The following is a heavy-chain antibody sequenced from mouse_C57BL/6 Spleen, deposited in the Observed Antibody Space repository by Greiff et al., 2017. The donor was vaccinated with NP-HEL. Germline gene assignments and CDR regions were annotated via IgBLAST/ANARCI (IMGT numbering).Heavy chain of an antibody. CDR1: GFTFSDAW. D-gene: IGHD4-1*01. V-gene: IGHV6-6*01. CDR2: IRNKANNHAT. CDR3: TSPLTPYWYFDV. J-gene: IGHJ1*03. Sequence: EVQGVESGGGLVQPGGSMKLSCAASGFTFSDAWMDWVRQSPEKGLEWVAEIRNKANNHATYYAESVKGRFTISRDDSKSSVYLQMNSLRAEDTGIYYCTSPLTPYWYFDVWGTGTTVTVSS.